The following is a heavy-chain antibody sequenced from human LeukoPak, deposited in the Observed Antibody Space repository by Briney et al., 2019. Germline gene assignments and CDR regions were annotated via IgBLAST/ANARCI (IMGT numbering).Heavy chain of an antibody. Sequence: GGSLRLSCVVSGITFSSYEMNWVRQAPGKGLEWVAIISYDGSNQYYTDSVKGRFTISRDNSKNTLYLQMNSLRAEDTAVYYCAKDRSGLNWYFDLWGRGTLATVSS. CDR3: AKDRSGLNWYFDL. CDR1: GITFSSYE. V-gene: IGHV3-30*18. J-gene: IGHJ2*01. D-gene: IGHD6-19*01. CDR2: ISYDGSNQ.